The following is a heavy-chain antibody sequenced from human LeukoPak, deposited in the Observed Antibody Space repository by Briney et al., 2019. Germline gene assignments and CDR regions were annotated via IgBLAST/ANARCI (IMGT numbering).Heavy chain of an antibody. CDR2: MNPNSGNT. D-gene: IGHD6-19*01. J-gene: IGHJ4*02. Sequence: GASVKVSCKASGYTFTSCDINWVRQATGQGLEGMGWMNPNSGNTGYGQSFQGRITMTRDISIGTAYMELSNLTSEDTAIYYCTRGSSGRRDNWGQGTLVTVSA. V-gene: IGHV1-8*01. CDR3: TRGSSGRRDN. CDR1: GYTFTSCD.